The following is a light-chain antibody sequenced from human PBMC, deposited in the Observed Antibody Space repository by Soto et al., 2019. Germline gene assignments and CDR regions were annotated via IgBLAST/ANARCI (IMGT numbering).Light chain of an antibody. CDR1: SSDIGGYNY. CDR2: DVL. J-gene: IGLJ3*02. CDR3: CSYAGSYTLV. Sequence: QSALTQPRSVSGSPGQSVTISCTGSSSDIGGYNYVSWYQHHPGKAPKLIIYDVLKRPSGVPDRFSGSKSGNTASLTISGLQAEDEADYYCCSYAGSYTLVFGGGTKVTVL. V-gene: IGLV2-11*01.